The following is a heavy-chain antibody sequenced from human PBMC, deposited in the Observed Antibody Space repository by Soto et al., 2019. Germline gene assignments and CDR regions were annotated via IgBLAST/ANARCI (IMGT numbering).Heavy chain of an antibody. D-gene: IGHD6-13*01. CDR1: GYTFTSHG. J-gene: IGHJ6*02. Sequence: GASVKVSCKASGYTFTSHGISWVRQAPGQGLEWMGWISAYNGNTNYAQRLQGRVTMTTDTSTSTAYMELRSLRSDDTAVYYCARAPYSSSWYRYYGMDVWGQGTTVTVSS. CDR2: ISAYNGNT. CDR3: ARAPYSSSWYRYYGMDV. V-gene: IGHV1-18*04.